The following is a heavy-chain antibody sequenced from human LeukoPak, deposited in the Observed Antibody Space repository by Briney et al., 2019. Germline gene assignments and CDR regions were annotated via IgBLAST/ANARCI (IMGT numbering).Heavy chain of an antibody. CDR3: ARRRDSGSLQHFDY. D-gene: IGHD1-26*01. J-gene: IGHJ4*02. V-gene: IGHV3-20*04. CDR1: EFSVGSNY. CDR2: ISWNSGSI. Sequence: PGGSLRLSCAASEFSVGSNYMTWVRQAPGKGLEWVSGISWNSGSIGYADSVKGRLTISRDNAKNPLYLQMNSLRAEDTAVYYCARRRDSGSLQHFDYWGQGTLVTVSS.